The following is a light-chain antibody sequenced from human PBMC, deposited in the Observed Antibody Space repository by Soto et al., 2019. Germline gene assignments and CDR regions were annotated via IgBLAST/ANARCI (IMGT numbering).Light chain of an antibody. CDR3: SSYTSSSTYV. Sequence: QSALTQPASVSGSPGQSITISCTGTRSDVGGYNYVYWHQQHPGKAPKLMIYDVTNRPSGVSDRFSGSKSGNTASLTISGLQAEDEADYYCSSYTSSSTYVFAAGTKVTVL. J-gene: IGLJ1*01. CDR2: DVT. CDR1: RSDVGGYNY. V-gene: IGLV2-14*01.